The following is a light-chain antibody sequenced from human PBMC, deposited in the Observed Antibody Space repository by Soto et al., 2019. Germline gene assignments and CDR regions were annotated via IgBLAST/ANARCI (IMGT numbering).Light chain of an antibody. J-gene: IGKJ1*01. CDR1: QSVSSN. V-gene: IGKV3-15*01. Sequence: EIVMTQSPGTLSVSPGERATLSCRASQSVSSNLAWYQQKPGQAPRLLIYGASTRATGIPARFSGSGSGTEFTLTISSLQSEDFAVYYCQQYNNWPTSFGQGTKV. CDR3: QQYNNWPTS. CDR2: GAS.